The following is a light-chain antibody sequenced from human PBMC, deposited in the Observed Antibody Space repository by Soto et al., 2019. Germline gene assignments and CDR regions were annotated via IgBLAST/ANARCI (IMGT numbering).Light chain of an antibody. J-gene: IGKJ2*01. CDR2: DAS. Sequence: EIVLTQSPATLSLSPGERATLSCRASQSVNSYLAWYQQKPGQAPRLLIYDASNRATGIPARFSGSGSGTDFTLTISSLEPEDFVVYYCQQRSNWPPYTFGQGTKVDIK. CDR3: QQRSNWPPYT. V-gene: IGKV3-11*01. CDR1: QSVNSY.